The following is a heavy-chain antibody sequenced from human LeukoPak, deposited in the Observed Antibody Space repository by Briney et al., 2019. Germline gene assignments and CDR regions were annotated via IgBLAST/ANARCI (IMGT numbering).Heavy chain of an antibody. V-gene: IGHV3-30*02. CDR2: IRYDGSNK. CDR1: GLTFSSYG. CDR3: AKDFHSGTRSAFDI. Sequence: GGSLRLSCAASGLTFSSYGMHWVRQAPGKGLEWVAFIRYDGSNKYYADSVKGRFTISRDNSKNTLYLQMNSLRAEDTAVYYCAKDFHSGTRSAFDIWGQGTMVTVSS. D-gene: IGHD3-10*01. J-gene: IGHJ3*02.